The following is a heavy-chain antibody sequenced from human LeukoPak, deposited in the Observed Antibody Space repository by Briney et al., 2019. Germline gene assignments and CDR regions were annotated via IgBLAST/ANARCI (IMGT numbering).Heavy chain of an antibody. CDR2: IIPIFDTA. Sequence: GASVQVSCKASGGTFISYAISWVRQAPGQGLEWMGGIIPIFDTANYVQKFQGRVTITADESTSTAYMELSSLRSEDTAVCYCASKRASWGAFDIWGQGTMVTVSS. J-gene: IGHJ3*02. CDR3: ASKRASWGAFDI. D-gene: IGHD2-2*01. V-gene: IGHV1-69*13. CDR1: GGTFISYA.